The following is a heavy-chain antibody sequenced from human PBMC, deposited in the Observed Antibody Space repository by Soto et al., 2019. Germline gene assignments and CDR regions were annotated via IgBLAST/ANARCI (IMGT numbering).Heavy chain of an antibody. CDR3: ARHGGGSGGVGELLSLAWFDP. V-gene: IGHV4-39*01. J-gene: IGHJ5*02. CDR1: GGSISSSSYY. D-gene: IGHD3-10*01. CDR2: IYYSGST. Sequence: QLQLQESGPGLVKPSETLSLTCTVSGGSISSSSYYWGWIRQPPGKGLEWIGSIYYSGSTYYNPSLKSRVTISVDTSKNQFSLKLSSVTAADTAVYYCARHGGGSGGVGELLSLAWFDPWGQGTLVTVSS.